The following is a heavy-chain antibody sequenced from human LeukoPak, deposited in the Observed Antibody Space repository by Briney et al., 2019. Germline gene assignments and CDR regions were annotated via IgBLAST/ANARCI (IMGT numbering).Heavy chain of an antibody. CDR3: ARLVPIVVVPAADNWFDP. CDR2: IYPGDSDT. Sequence: GGSLRLSCKGSGYSFTSYWIGWVRQMPGKGLEWMGIIYPGDSDTRYSPSFQGQVTISAGKSISTAYLQWSSLKASDTAMYYCARLVPIVVVPAADNWFDPWGQGTLVTVSS. D-gene: IGHD2-2*01. J-gene: IGHJ5*02. V-gene: IGHV5-51*01. CDR1: GYSFTSYW.